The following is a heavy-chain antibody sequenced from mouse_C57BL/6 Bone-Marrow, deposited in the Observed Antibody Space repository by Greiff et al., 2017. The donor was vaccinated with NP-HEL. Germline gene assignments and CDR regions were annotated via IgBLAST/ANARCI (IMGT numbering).Heavy chain of an antibody. D-gene: IGHD2-3*01. J-gene: IGHJ2*01. CDR3: ARSIYDGYYFDY. CDR1: GYAFSSSW. Sequence: QVQLQQSGPELVKPGASVKISCKASGYAFSSSWMNWVKQRPGKGLEWIGRIYPGDGDTNYNGKFKGKATLTADKSSSTAYMQLSSLTSEDSAVYFCARSIYDGYYFDYWGQGTTLTVSP. CDR2: IYPGDGDT. V-gene: IGHV1-82*01.